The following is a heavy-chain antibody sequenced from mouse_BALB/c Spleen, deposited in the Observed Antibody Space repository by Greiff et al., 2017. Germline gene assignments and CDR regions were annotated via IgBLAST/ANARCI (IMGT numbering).Heavy chain of an antibody. CDR2: ISSGSSTI. CDR1: GFTFSSFG. CDR3: ARGGNSYAMDY. D-gene: IGHD2-1*01. J-gene: IGHJ4*01. V-gene: IGHV5-17*02. Sequence: DVHLVESGGGLVQPGGSRKLSCAASGFTFSSFGMHWVRQAPEKGLEWVAYISSGSSTIYYADTVKGRFTISRDNPKNTLFLQMTSLRSEDTAMYYCARGGNSYAMDYWGQGTSVTVSS.